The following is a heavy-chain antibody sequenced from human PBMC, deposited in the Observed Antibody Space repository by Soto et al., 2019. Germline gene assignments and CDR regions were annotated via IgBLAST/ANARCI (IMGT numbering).Heavy chain of an antibody. D-gene: IGHD3-22*01. CDR1: GFTFSSYA. Sequence: VQLLESGGGLVQPGGSLRLSCAASGFTFSSYAMSWVRQAPGKGLEWVSAISGSGGSTYYADSVKGRFTISRDNSKNTLYLQMNSLRAEDTAVYYCASFLTYYYDSSGYSWGQGTLVTVSS. CDR3: ASFLTYYYDSSGYS. V-gene: IGHV3-23*01. J-gene: IGHJ4*02. CDR2: ISGSGGST.